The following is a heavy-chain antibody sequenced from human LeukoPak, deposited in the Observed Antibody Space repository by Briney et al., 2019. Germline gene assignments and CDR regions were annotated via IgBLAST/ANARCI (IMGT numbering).Heavy chain of an antibody. CDR3: AKDISGGNSETYIDY. J-gene: IGHJ4*02. Sequence: GGSLRLSCAASGFTFSSYWMSWVRQAPGKGLEWVANIKQDGSEKYYVDSVKGRFTISRDNAKNSLYLQMDSLRAEDTAVYYCAKDISGGNSETYIDYWGQGTLVAVSA. D-gene: IGHD4-23*01. CDR2: IKQDGSEK. V-gene: IGHV3-7*01. CDR1: GFTFSSYW.